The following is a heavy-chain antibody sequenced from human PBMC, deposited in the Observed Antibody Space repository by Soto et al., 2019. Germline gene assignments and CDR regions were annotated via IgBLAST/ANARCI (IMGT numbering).Heavy chain of an antibody. CDR2: IWDDGTNK. Sequence: PGGSLRLSCAASGFTFSHYGMHWVRQAPGKGLEWVAVIWDDGTNKYYADSVKGRFTISRDNSKSTLYLQMNSLRADDTAVYSCAKASGSSPLYFDYWGQGTLVTVSS. CDR3: AKASGSSPLYFDY. CDR1: GFTFSHYG. D-gene: IGHD6-6*01. V-gene: IGHV3-33*06. J-gene: IGHJ4*02.